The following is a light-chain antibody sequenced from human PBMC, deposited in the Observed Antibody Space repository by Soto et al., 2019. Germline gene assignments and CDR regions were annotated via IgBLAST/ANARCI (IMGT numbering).Light chain of an antibody. CDR1: QSVSSK. J-gene: IGKJ1*01. CDR2: GAA. Sequence: IVLTQSPATLSLSPGERATLSCRASQSVSSKLAWYQQKPGQAPRLLLYGAATRATGIPARFSGSGSWTELTLTISSLQYEDYAAYYCQQYNNWPPWTFGQGTKVDIK. V-gene: IGKV3-15*01. CDR3: QQYNNWPPWT.